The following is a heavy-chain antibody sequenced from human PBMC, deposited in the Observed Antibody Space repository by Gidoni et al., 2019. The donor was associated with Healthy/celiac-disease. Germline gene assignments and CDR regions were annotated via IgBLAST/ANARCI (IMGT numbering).Heavy chain of an antibody. V-gene: IGHV1-18*01. CDR2: ISAYNSNT. D-gene: IGHD6-6*01. Sequence: QVQLVQSGAEVKKPGASVKVSCKASGSTFTSYGISWVRQALGQGREWMGWISAYNSNTNYSQKLQVRVTMTADTSTSTPYMELRSLRSDDTAVYYCARARSNPRDYYYGMDVWGQGTTVTVSS. J-gene: IGHJ6*02. CDR1: GSTFTSYG. CDR3: ARARSNPRDYYYGMDV.